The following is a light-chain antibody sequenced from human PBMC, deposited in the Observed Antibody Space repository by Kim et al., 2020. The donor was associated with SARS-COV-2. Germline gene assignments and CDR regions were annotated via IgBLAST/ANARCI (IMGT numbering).Light chain of an antibody. J-gene: IGKJ4*01. V-gene: IGKV1-39*01. CDR1: QTVRTY. CDR3: QQGYNYFL. CDR2: DGS. Sequence: SASVGDRVSITCRASQTVRTYLNWYQPKPGRAPNLLIYDGSTLLSEVPSMFSRSRSGSEFTLTISSLHPEDFATYYFQQGYNYFLFGRGTKLDIK.